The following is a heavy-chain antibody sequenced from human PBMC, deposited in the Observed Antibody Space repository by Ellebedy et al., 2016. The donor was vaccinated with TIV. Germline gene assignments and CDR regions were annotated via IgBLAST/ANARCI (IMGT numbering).Heavy chain of an antibody. Sequence: GGSLRLSXAASGFTFSSYGMHWVRQAPGKGLEWVAVISYDGSNKYYADSVKGRFTISRDNSKNTLYLQMNSLRAEDTAVYYCARESGGQTGTPVDYWGQGTLLTVSS. CDR2: ISYDGSNK. D-gene: IGHD1-1*01. J-gene: IGHJ4*02. CDR3: ARESGGQTGTPVDY. CDR1: GFTFSSYG. V-gene: IGHV3-30*03.